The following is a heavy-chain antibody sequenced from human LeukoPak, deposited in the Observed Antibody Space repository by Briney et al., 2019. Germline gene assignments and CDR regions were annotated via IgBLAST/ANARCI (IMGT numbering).Heavy chain of an antibody. Sequence: PSETLSLTCTVSGGSISSSRYYWGWIRQPPGKGLEWIGSIYSSGSTYYNPSLKSRVTISVDTSKNQFSLKLSSVTAADTAVYYCASRLGATFLVFHYGVDVWGQGTTVTVSS. CDR1: GGSISSSRYY. V-gene: IGHV4-39*01. CDR3: ASRLGATFLVFHYGVDV. CDR2: IYSSGST. D-gene: IGHD1-26*01. J-gene: IGHJ6*02.